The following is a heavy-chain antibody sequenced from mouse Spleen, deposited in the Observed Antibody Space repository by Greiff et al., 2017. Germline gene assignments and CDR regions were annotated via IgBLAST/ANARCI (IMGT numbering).Heavy chain of an antibody. CDR3: ARLGAWAVGRGYFDV. J-gene: IGHJ1*01. D-gene: IGHD4-1*01. Sequence: QVQLQQSGAELVRPGASVKLSCKASGYTFTDYYINWVKQRPGQGLEWIARIYPGSGNTYYNEKFKGKATLTAEKSSSTAYMQLSSLTSEDSAVYFCARLGAWAVGRGYFDVWGAGTTVTVSS. CDR1: GYTFTDYY. CDR2: IYPGSGNT. V-gene: IGHV1-76*01.